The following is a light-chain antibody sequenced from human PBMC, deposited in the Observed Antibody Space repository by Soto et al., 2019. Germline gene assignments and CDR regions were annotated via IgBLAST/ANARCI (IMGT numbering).Light chain of an antibody. V-gene: IGKV3-15*01. CDR1: QSVSTN. Sequence: EIVMTQSPATLSVSPGESATLSCRASQSVSTNLAWYQQKPGQAPRLLIYGASTRATGTPARFSGSGSGTEFILTISSLQSEDFAVYHCQQYNNWPWTFGQGTTVEIK. CDR2: GAS. CDR3: QQYNNWPWT. J-gene: IGKJ1*01.